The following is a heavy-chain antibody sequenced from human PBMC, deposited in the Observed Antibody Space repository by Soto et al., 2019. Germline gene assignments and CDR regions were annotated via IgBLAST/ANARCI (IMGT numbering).Heavy chain of an antibody. CDR3: ARGYTIFGVVSYMDV. CDR1: GGSFRGYY. Sequence: SETLSLTCAVYGGSFRGYYWSWIRQPPGKGLEWIGEINHSGSTNYNPSLKSRVTISVDTSKNQFSLKLSSVTAADTAVYYCARGYTIFGVVSYMDVWGQGTTVTVSS. D-gene: IGHD3-3*01. J-gene: IGHJ6*03. V-gene: IGHV4-34*01. CDR2: INHSGST.